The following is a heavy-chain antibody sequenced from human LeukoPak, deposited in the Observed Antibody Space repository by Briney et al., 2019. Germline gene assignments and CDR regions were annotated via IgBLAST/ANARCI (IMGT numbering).Heavy chain of an antibody. V-gene: IGHV3-23*01. J-gene: IGHJ6*02. CDR1: GFTFSSYA. Sequence: HPGGSLRLSCAASGFTFSSYARSWVRQAPGKGLEWVSAISGSGGSTYYADSVKGRFTISRDNSKNTLYLQMNSLRAEDTAVYYCAKVLPGSSGYYLNYLYGMDVWGQGTTVTVSS. D-gene: IGHD3-22*01. CDR3: AKVLPGSSGYYLNYLYGMDV. CDR2: ISGSGGST.